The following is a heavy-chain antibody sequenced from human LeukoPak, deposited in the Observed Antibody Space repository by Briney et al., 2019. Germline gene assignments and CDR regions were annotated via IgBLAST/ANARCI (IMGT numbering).Heavy chain of an antibody. CDR3: AKTLLGYCSSTSCPTHYFAY. CDR1: GYSISSGYY. J-gene: IGHJ4*02. Sequence: SETLSLTCAVSGYSISSGYYWGWIRQPPGKGLEWIGSIDHSGSTYYNPSLKSRVTISVDASKNQFSLKLSSVTAADTAVYYCAKTLLGYCSSTSCPTHYFAYPGQGTLVTVSP. V-gene: IGHV4-38-2*01. CDR2: IDHSGST. D-gene: IGHD2-2*01.